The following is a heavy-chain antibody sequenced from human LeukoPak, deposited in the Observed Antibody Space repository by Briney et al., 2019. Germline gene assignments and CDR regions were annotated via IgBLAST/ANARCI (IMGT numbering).Heavy chain of an antibody. CDR1: GFTFDDYG. CDR2: INWNGGST. D-gene: IGHD3-10*01. J-gene: IGHJ3*02. Sequence: GGSLRLSCAASGFTFDDYGMSWVRQAPGKGLEWVSGINWNGGSTGYADSVKGRFTISRDNAKNSLYLQMNSLRAQDTALYYCAGRALLWFGELPRAFDIWGQGTMVTVSS. V-gene: IGHV3-20*04. CDR3: AGRALLWFGELPRAFDI.